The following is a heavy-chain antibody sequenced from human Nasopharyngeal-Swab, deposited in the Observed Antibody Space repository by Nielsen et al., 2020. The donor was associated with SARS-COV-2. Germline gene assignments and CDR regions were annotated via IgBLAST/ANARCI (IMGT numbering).Heavy chain of an antibody. D-gene: IGHD6-19*01. J-gene: IGHJ5*02. CDR2: ISAYNDNT. CDR1: GYTFTSYG. CDR3: ARDRVAVAGHWFDP. V-gene: IGHV1-18*04. Sequence: ASVKVSCNASGYTFTSYGISWVRQAPGQGLEWMGWISAYNDNTNYAQKLQGRVTMTTDTSTNTAYMELRSLRSDDTAVYYCARDRVAVAGHWFDPWGQGTLVTVSS.